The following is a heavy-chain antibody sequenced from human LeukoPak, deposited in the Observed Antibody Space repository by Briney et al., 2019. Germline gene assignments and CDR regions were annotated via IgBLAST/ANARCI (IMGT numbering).Heavy chain of an antibody. D-gene: IGHD2-15*01. CDR2: ISYDGSDK. J-gene: IGHJ6*02. V-gene: IGHV3-30*03. CDR1: GFTFSSYG. Sequence: GRSLRLSCEASGFTFSSYGMHWVRQAPGGGLEWVAVISYDGSDKKYGDSAKGRFTISRDNSKNTLYLQMNSLRAEDTAVYCCTRGGRSFGGMDVWGQGTTVTVSS. CDR3: TRGGRSFGGMDV.